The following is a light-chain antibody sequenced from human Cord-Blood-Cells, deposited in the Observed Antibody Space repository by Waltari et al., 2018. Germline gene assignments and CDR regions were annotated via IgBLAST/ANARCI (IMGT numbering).Light chain of an antibody. CDR2: WAS. J-gene: IGKJ1*01. V-gene: IGKV4-1*01. CDR3: QQYYSTPT. Sequence: DIVMTQSPDSLAVSLGERATIKCKFSQSVLYSSNNKNYLAWYQQKPGQPPKLLIYWASTRESGVPDRFSGSGSGTDFTLTISSLQAEDVAVYYCQQYYSTPTFGQGTKVEIK. CDR1: QSVLYSSNNKNY.